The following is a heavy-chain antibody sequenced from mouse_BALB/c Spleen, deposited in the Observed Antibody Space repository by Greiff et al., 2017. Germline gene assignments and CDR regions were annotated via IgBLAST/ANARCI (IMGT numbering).Heavy chain of an antibody. Sequence: EVKLMESGGGLVQPGGSLKLSCAASGFTFSSYTMSWVRQTPEKRLEWVAYISNGGGSTYYPDTVKGRFTISRDNAKNTLYLQMSSLKSEDTAMYYCARHGDYGSRTYAMDYWGQGTSVTVSS. V-gene: IGHV5-12-2*01. CDR2: ISNGGGST. CDR3: ARHGDYGSRTYAMDY. CDR1: GFTFSSYT. D-gene: IGHD1-1*01. J-gene: IGHJ4*01.